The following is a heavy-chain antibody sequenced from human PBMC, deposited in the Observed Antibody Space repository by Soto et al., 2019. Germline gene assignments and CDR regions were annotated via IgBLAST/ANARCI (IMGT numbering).Heavy chain of an antibody. J-gene: IGHJ5*02. V-gene: IGHV3-30*04. D-gene: IGHD3-3*01. Sequence: GGSLRLSCADSGFTFSRHAIHWVRLTPGRGLEWVLAISRDGSYIYYTDSVKGRFTVSRDNSKNTVFVQMNRLIPDDTALYFCARTRNGGVADSCGSWGQGTRVTVSS. CDR2: ISRDGSYI. CDR1: GFTFSRHA. CDR3: ARTRNGGVADSCGS.